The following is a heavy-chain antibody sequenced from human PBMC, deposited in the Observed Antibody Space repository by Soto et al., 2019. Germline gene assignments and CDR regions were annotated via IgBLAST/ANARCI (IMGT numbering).Heavy chain of an antibody. CDR2: IWYDGSNK. J-gene: IGHJ3*02. Sequence: QVQLVESGGGLVQPGRSLRLSCAASGFTFSSYGMHWVRQAPGKGLEWVAGIWYDGSNKYYADSVKGRFTISRDNSKNTLYLKMNRLGGGGTGEYYWGREASDSSGFVIWGQGTMGTVSS. V-gene: IGHV3-33*01. D-gene: IGHD3-22*01. CDR1: GFTFSSYG. CDR3: GREASDSSGFVI.